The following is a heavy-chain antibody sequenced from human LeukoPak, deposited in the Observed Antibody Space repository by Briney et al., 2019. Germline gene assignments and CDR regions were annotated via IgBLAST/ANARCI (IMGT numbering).Heavy chain of an antibody. CDR2: LSGSGGTT. CDR3: AKDRVGAMLYFDY. J-gene: IGHJ4*02. CDR1: GFPFSSYP. V-gene: IGHV3-23*01. D-gene: IGHD1-26*01. Sequence: GGSLRLSCAASGFPFSSYPMSWVRQAPGKGLEWVSGLSGSGGTTYYVDSVKGRFTISRDNSKNTLYLQMNSLRAEDTAVYYCAKDRVGAMLYFDYWGQGTLVTVSS.